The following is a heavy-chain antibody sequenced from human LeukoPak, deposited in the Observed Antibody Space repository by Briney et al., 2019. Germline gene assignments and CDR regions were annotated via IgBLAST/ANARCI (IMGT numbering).Heavy chain of an antibody. J-gene: IGHJ4*02. D-gene: IGHD3-10*01. Sequence: GGSLRLSCAASGLTVSSNYMSWVRQAPGKGLEWVSVIYSGGSTYYADSVKGRFTISRDTSKNTLYLQMSSLRAEDTAVYYCARENNYGSAFDYWGQGTLVTVSS. CDR2: IYSGGST. CDR3: ARENNYGSAFDY. CDR1: GLTVSSNY. V-gene: IGHV3-53*01.